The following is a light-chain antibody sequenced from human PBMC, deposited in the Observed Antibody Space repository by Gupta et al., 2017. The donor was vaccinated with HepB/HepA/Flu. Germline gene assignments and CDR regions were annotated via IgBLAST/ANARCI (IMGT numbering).Light chain of an antibody. CDR2: YAS. J-gene: IGKJ1*01. CDR3: QQTSSLPWT. CDR1: QSIGSS. V-gene: IGKV6-21*01. Sequence: EIVLTQSPDFQSVTPKEKVTITCRASQSIGSSLQWYQQKPEQSPKLLIQYASQAGEGVPSRFSGSGSGTDITLTIKSLEAEDAATYCCQQTSSLPWTFGQGTKVEIK.